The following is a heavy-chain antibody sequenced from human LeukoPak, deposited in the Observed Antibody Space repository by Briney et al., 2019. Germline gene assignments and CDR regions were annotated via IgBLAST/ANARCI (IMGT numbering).Heavy chain of an antibody. D-gene: IGHD3-22*01. J-gene: IGHJ4*02. CDR2: IYTSGST. CDR1: GGSISSYY. V-gene: IGHV4-4*07. Sequence: SETLSLTCTVSGGSISSYYWSWIRQPAGKGLEWIGRIYTSGSTNYNPSLKSRVTMPVDTSKNQFSLKLSSVTAADTAVYYCARDSVGYYDSSGYYHYWGQGTLVTVSS. CDR3: ARDSVGYYDSSGYYHY.